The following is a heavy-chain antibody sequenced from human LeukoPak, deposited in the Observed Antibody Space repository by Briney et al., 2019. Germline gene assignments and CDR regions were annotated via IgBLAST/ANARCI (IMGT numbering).Heavy chain of an antibody. V-gene: IGHV4-30-2*01. Sequence: SETLSLTCAVSGDSIRSGTNNWSWIRQPPGKGLEWIGYIYHSGSTYYNPSLQSRVTISVDTSKSQFSLKLSSVTAADTAVYYCARTRDFWSGYFDYWGQGILVTVS. J-gene: IGHJ4*02. CDR2: IYHSGST. CDR3: ARTRDFWSGYFDY. CDR1: GDSIRSGTNN. D-gene: IGHD3-3*01.